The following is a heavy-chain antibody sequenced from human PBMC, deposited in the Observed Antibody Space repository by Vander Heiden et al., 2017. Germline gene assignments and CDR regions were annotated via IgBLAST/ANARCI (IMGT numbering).Heavy chain of an antibody. D-gene: IGHD5-18*01. V-gene: IGHV1-69*01. CDR3: ARSPREYTYGYAYYYPGMDV. Sequence: FGTANYAQKFQGRVTITADESTSTASMELSSLRSEDTAVYYCARSPREYTYGYAYYYPGMDVWGQGTTVTVSS. CDR2: FGTA. J-gene: IGHJ6*02.